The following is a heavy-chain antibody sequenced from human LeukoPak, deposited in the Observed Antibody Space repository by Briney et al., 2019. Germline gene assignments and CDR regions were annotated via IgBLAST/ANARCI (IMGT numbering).Heavy chain of an antibody. V-gene: IGHV3-20*04. CDR3: ARTITMVRGVISYFDY. D-gene: IGHD3-10*01. Sequence: RAGGSLRLSCAASGFTFDDYGMSWVRQAPGKGLAWVSGINWNGGSTGYADSVKGRFTISRDNAKNSLYLQMNSLRAEDTALYYCARTITMVRGVISYFDYWGQGTLVTVSS. CDR1: GFTFDDYG. CDR2: INWNGGST. J-gene: IGHJ4*02.